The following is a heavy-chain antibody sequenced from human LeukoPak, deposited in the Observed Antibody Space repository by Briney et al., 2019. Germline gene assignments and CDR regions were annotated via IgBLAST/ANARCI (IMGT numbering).Heavy chain of an antibody. CDR2: IYYSWST. D-gene: IGHD4-17*01. V-gene: IGHV4-59*01. Sequence: SETLSLTCTVSGGSISSYYWSWIRQPPGKGLEWFGYIYYSWSTNYNPSLKSRVTISVDTSKNQFYLKLSSVTAADTAVYYCARDRYGDYDYYYMDVWGKGTTVTVSS. CDR1: GGSISSYY. J-gene: IGHJ6*03. CDR3: ARDRYGDYDYYYMDV.